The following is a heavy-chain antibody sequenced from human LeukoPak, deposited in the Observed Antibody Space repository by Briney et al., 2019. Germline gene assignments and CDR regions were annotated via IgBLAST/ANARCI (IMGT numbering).Heavy chain of an antibody. D-gene: IGHD6-19*01. Sequence: SGTLSLTCTVSGGSISGFYWGWIRQPPAKGLEWMGFIYDSGSANYNPSLKSRVTMSVDMSKNHFSLKLSSVTAADTAFYYCARDRDSSRWFVYWGQGALVTASS. CDR1: GGSISGFY. V-gene: IGHV4-59*01. J-gene: IGHJ4*02. CDR3: ARDRDSSRWFVY. CDR2: IYDSGSA.